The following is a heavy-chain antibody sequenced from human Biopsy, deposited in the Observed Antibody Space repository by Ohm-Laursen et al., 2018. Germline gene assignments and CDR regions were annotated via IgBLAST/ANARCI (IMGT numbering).Heavy chain of an antibody. CDR2: ISSTGYT. D-gene: IGHD4-23*01. CDR1: NGSIRNYY. Sequence: TLSLTCIVSNGSIRNYYWSWIRQPPGKGLEWIGFISSTGYTSYIPSLKSRVTISVGTSRRQSSLKMRSVTAADTAVYYCAKGRNDNGGMYFGSWGQGTLVTVSS. CDR3: AKGRNDNGGMYFGS. J-gene: IGHJ4*02. V-gene: IGHV4-4*08.